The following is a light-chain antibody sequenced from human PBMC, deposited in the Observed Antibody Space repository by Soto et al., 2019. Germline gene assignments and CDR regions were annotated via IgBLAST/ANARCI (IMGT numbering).Light chain of an antibody. Sequence: QSALTQSASVSGSPGQSITISCTGTRSDIGAYNFVSWYQQHPGEVPKLMLYDVNVRPSGVSNRFSGSKSGNTASLTISGLQAEDEADYYCTSWTTSTTMIFGGGTKLTVL. CDR1: RSDIGAYNF. J-gene: IGLJ2*01. V-gene: IGLV2-14*03. CDR2: DVN. CDR3: TSWTTSTTMI.